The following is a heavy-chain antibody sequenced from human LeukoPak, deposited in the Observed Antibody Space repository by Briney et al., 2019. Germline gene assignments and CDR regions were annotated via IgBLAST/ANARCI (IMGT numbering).Heavy chain of an antibody. CDR1: GFSVSGTY. J-gene: IGHJ5*02. Sequence: GGSLRLSCAASGFSVSGTYMSWVRQAPGKGLEWVSLIYTSGSTFYADSVMGRFTISRDNSKNTLFLQMNSLRAEDSAVYYCTRDRTGTQSWVEFDLWGQGTLVTVSS. V-gene: IGHV3-66*03. D-gene: IGHD3-10*01. CDR2: IYTSGST. CDR3: TRDRTGTQSWVEFDL.